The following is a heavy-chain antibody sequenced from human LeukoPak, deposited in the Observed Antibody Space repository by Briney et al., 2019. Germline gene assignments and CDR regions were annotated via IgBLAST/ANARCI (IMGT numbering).Heavy chain of an antibody. CDR3: AREQIVGATTGALDAFDI. CDR1: GFTFINYA. V-gene: IGHV3-23*01. D-gene: IGHD1-26*01. Sequence: GGSLRLSCAASGFTFINYAMTWVRQAPGKGLEWVSGISGSGGSTYYADSVKGRFTISRDNSKNTLYLLLNSLRAEDTAVYYCAREQIVGATTGALDAFDIWGQGTMVTVSS. J-gene: IGHJ3*02. CDR2: ISGSGGST.